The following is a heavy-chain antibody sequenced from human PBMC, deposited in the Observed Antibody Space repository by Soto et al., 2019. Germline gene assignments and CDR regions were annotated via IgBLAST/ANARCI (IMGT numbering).Heavy chain of an antibody. CDR1: GFSLSTSGVG. CDR2: IYWDDDK. Sequence: SGPTLVNPTQTLTLTCTFSGFSLSTSGVGVGWIRRPPGKALEWLALIYWDDDKRYSPSLKSRLTITKDTSKNQVVLTMTNMDPVDTATYYCAHSPRIAAAGTYYYYYGMDVWGQGTTVTV. CDR3: AHSPRIAAAGTYYYYYGMDV. J-gene: IGHJ6*02. V-gene: IGHV2-5*02. D-gene: IGHD6-13*01.